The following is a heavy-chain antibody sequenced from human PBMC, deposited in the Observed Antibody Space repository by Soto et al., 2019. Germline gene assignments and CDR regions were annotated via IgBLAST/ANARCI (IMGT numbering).Heavy chain of an antibody. Sequence: QVQLGHSGAVVKKPGSSVKVSCKSSGGSFRTYAISWVRQAPGQGPVWMGAIMSVFGSATYAQRFQGRVTITADEATSPSYMELSGLPSGDAAVYYCAASRGLYEAMSAWGQGTTVTGSS. D-gene: IGHD3-16*01. V-gene: IGHV1-69*01. CDR2: IMSVFGSA. J-gene: IGHJ6*02. CDR3: AASRGLYEAMSA. CDR1: GGSFRTYA.